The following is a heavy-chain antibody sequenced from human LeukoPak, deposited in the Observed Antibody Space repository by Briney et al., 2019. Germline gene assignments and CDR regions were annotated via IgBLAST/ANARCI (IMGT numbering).Heavy chain of an antibody. V-gene: IGHV3-66*02. Sequence: GGSLRLSCAASGFSVTVNYMSWVRQAPGKGLEWVSVIYSGGNTYYSDSVKGRFTISRDNSKNTLFLQMNSLKSEDTAMYYCARAVGFHDPFDIWGQGTVVTVSS. CDR2: IYSGGNT. CDR3: ARAVGFHDPFDI. D-gene: IGHD3-3*01. CDR1: GFSVTVNY. J-gene: IGHJ3*02.